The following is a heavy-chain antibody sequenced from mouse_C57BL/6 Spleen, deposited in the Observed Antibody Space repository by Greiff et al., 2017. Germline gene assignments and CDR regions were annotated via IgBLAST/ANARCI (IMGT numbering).Heavy chain of an antibody. V-gene: IGHV1-84*01. D-gene: IGHD2-3*01. CDR2: IYPGSGNT. J-gene: IGHJ2*01. CDR1: GYTFTDYY. CDR3: ARGFYYFDY. Sequence: QVHVKQSGPELVKPGASVKISCKASGYTFTDYYINWVKQRPGQGLEWIGWIYPGSGNTKYNEKFKGKATLTVDKSSSTAYMRLSSLTSEDAAVYFCARGFYYFDYWGQGTTLTVSS.